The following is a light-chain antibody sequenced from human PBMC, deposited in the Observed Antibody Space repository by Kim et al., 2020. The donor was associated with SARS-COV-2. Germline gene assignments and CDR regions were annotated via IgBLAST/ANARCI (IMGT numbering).Light chain of an antibody. V-gene: IGKV1-39*01. J-gene: IGKJ3*01. CDR3: QLSYITPFT. CDR2: AAS. CDR1: QSISSH. Sequence: DIQMNQSPSSLSASVGDRVTITCRTTQSISSHLNWYQQKPGRAPKLLISAASTLQGGVPSRFSGSGSETDFTLTISSLQPEDFATYFCQLSYITPFTFGPRTKVDIK.